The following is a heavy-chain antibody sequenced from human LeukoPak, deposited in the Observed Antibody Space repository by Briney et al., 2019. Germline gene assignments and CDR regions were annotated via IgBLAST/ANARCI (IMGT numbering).Heavy chain of an antibody. D-gene: IGHD2-2*01. V-gene: IGHV4-59*01. CDR2: IYYSGST. Sequence: SETLSLTCTVSGGSISSYYWSWIRQPPGKGLKWIGYIYYSGSTNYNPSLKSRVTISVATSKNQFSLKLSSVTAADTAVYYCARDSSSYFDYWGQGTLVTVSS. CDR1: GGSISSYY. J-gene: IGHJ4*02. CDR3: ARDSSSYFDY.